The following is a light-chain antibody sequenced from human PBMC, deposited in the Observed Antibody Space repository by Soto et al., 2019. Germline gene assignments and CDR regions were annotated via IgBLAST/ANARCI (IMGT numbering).Light chain of an antibody. CDR2: EVS. Sequence: QSALTQPASVYGSLGQSITISCTGTSSDVGGYDYVSWYQQHPGKAPKLMIYEVSNRPSGLSNRFSGSKSGNTASLTISGLQAEDEAVYYCSSYTGSSTLVIFGGGTEVTVL. V-gene: IGLV2-14*01. J-gene: IGLJ2*01. CDR1: SSDVGGYDY. CDR3: SSYTGSSTLVI.